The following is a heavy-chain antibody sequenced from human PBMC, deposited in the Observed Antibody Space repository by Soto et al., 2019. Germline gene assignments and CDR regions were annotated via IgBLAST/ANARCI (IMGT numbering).Heavy chain of an antibody. Sequence: SETLSLTCAVYGGSFSGYYWSWIRQPPGKGLEWIGEINHSGSTNYNPSLKSRVTISVDTSKNQFSLKLSPVTAADTAVYYCARGGILEMATTIIDYWGQGTLVTVSS. D-gene: IGHD1-1*01. V-gene: IGHV4-34*01. CDR3: ARGGILEMATTIIDY. J-gene: IGHJ4*02. CDR2: INHSGST. CDR1: GGSFSGYY.